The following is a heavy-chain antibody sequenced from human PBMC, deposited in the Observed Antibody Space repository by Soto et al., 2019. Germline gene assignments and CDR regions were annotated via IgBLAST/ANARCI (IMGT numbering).Heavy chain of an antibody. Sequence: SETLSLTCTVSGGSVSSGSYYWSWIRQPPGKGLEWIGYIYCRGSTNYNPSLKSRVTISADTSKNQFSLKLSSVTAADTAMYYCAIGDYGSGSYYFDYWGQGALVTAPQ. V-gene: IGHV4-61*01. J-gene: IGHJ4*02. D-gene: IGHD3-10*01. CDR1: GGSVSSGSYY. CDR3: AIGDYGSGSYYFDY. CDR2: IYCRGST.